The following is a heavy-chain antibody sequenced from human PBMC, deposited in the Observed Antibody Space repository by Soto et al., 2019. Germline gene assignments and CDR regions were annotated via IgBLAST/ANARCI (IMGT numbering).Heavy chain of an antibody. Sequence: ASETLSLTCTVAGGSISRGGYYWSWIRQHPGKGLEWIGYIYYIGSTYYNPSLKSRVTISVDTSKNQFSLKLSSVTAADTAVYYCARSIHPWGQGTLVTVSS. CDR3: ARSIHP. J-gene: IGHJ5*02. CDR1: GGSISRGGYY. CDR2: IYYIGST. V-gene: IGHV4-31*03.